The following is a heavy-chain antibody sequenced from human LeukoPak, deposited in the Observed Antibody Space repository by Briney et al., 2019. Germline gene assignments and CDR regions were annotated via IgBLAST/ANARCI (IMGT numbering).Heavy chain of an antibody. CDR1: GGTFSSYA. CDR2: IIPIFGTA. D-gene: IGHD2-2*01. Sequence: ASVKVSCKASGGTFSSYAISWVRQAPGQGLEWMGGIIPIFGTANYAQKFQGRVTITTDESTSTAYMELSSLRSEDTAVYYCARVVPAAEGFDPWGQGTLVTVSS. J-gene: IGHJ5*02. CDR3: ARVVPAAEGFDP. V-gene: IGHV1-69*05.